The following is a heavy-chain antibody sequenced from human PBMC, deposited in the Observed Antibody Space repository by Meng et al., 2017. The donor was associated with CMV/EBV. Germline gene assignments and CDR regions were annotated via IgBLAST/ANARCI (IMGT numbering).Heavy chain of an antibody. V-gene: IGHV3-7*01. D-gene: IGHD5-24*01. J-gene: IGHJ4*02. CDR3: ARGRSPRF. CDR1: GFTFSSYW. Sequence: GESLKISCAASGFTFSSYWMSWVRQAPGKGLEWVANIKQDGSEKYYVDSVKGRFTISRDNAKNSLFLHMNSLRADDTAVYYCARGRSPRFGGQGTLVTVSS. CDR2: IKQDGSEK.